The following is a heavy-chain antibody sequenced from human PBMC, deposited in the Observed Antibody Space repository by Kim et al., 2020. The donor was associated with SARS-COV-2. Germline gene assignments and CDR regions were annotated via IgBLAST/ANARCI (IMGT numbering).Heavy chain of an antibody. Sequence: SETLSLTCTVSGGSISSYYWSWIRQPPGKGLEWIGSFYYSGSTNYYPSFKSRATISVDTSKNQFSLKLSSVTAADTAVYYCARDYQGLDYWGQGILVTVS. V-gene: IGHV4-59*01. CDR3: ARDYQGLDY. J-gene: IGHJ4*02. CDR2: FYYSGST. CDR1: GGSISSYY. D-gene: IGHD2-2*01.